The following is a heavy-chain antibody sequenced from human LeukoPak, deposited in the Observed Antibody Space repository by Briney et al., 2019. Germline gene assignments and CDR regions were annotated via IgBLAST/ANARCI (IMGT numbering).Heavy chain of an antibody. CDR2: LRTTGST. Sequence: SETLSLTCTVSGGSLSNYYWGWIRQSAEKGLEWIGRLRTTGSTNYNPSLKSRVTLALDTSKSQFSLKLTSVTAADTAVYYCARSDYGGDPSYDAFDIWGQGTMVTVSS. V-gene: IGHV4-4*07. J-gene: IGHJ3*02. D-gene: IGHD4-17*01. CDR3: ARSDYGGDPSYDAFDI. CDR1: GGSLSNYY.